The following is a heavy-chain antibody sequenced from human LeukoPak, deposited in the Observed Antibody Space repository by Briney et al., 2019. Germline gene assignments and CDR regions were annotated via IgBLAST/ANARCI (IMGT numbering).Heavy chain of an antibody. J-gene: IGHJ4*02. CDR1: GGSISSGGYY. V-gene: IGHV4-30-2*01. Sequence: SETLSLTCTVSGGSISSGGYYWSWIPQPPGKGLEWIGYIYHSGSTYYNPSLKSRVTISVDRSKNQFSLKLSSVTAADTAVYYCASERTILNYFYYWGQGTLVTVSS. CDR3: ASERTILNYFYY. CDR2: IYHSGST. D-gene: IGHD3-3*01.